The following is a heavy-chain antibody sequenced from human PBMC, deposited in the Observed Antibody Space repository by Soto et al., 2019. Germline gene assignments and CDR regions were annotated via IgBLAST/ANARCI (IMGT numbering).Heavy chain of an antibody. J-gene: IGHJ4*02. CDR1: GFTFRNYG. V-gene: IGHV3-30*18. CDR3: AKDQKITALSDFDS. Sequence: QVQLVESGGGVVQPGASLTLSCEASGFTFRNYGMHWVRQAPGKGLEWVAVVSYDGRNKLYAGSVKGRFTISRDNSKNTLFLQINSLRDEDTAVYFCAKDQKITALSDFDSWGQGTLVTVSS. CDR2: VSYDGRNK. D-gene: IGHD3-16*01.